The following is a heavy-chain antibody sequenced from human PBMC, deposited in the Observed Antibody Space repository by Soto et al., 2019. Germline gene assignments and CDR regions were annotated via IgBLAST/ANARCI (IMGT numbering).Heavy chain of an antibody. CDR2: ISAHNGNT. CDR1: XXXFXTXG. J-gene: IGHJ4*02. V-gene: IGHV1-18*01. Sequence: QVHLVQSGAEVKKPGXXXXVXXXXXXXXFXTXGITWVRQAPGQGLEWMGWISAHNGNTNYAQKLQGRVTVTRDTSTSTAYMELRSLRSDDTAVYYCARGRXGDYWGQGALVTVSS. CDR3: ARGRXGDY.